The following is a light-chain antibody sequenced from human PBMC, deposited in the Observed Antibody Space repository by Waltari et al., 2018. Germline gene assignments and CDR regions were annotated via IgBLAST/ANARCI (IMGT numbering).Light chain of an antibody. CDR3: QHYVRLPAT. V-gene: IGKV3-20*01. CDR1: QSVSRA. Sequence: EIVLTQSPGSLSSSPGERVTLSCRASQSVSRALALYQQKPGQAPRLLIFGASNRATGIPDRFSGSGSETDFSRTISRLEPEDFAVYYCQHYVRLPATFGRGTKVEIK. J-gene: IGKJ1*01. CDR2: GAS.